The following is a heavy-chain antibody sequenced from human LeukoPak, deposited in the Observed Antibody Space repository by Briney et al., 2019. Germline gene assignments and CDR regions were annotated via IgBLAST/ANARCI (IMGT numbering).Heavy chain of an antibody. D-gene: IGHD1-7*01. V-gene: IGHV3-23*01. J-gene: IGHJ4*02. CDR1: GFTFSSYA. CDR2: ISGSGGST. Sequence: GGSLRLSCAASGFTFSSYAMSWVRQAPGKGLEWVSGISGSGGSTNYADSVKGRFTISRDNAKNSLYLQMSSLRAEDTAVYYCARIRQRGTKYYFDYWGQGTLVTVSS. CDR3: ARIRQRGTKYYFDY.